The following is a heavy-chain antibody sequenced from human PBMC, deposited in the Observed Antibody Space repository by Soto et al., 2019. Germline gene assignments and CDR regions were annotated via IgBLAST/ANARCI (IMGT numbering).Heavy chain of an antibody. D-gene: IGHD3-9*01. CDR1: GYSFTSYW. CDR2: IYPGDSDT. Sequence: GESLKISCKVSGYSFTSYWIGWVRQMPGKGLEWMGIIYPGDSDTRYSPSFQGQVTISADKSISTAYLQWSSLKASDTAMYYCARLGNDYDILTGFDYWGQGTLVTVSS. J-gene: IGHJ4*02. CDR3: ARLGNDYDILTGFDY. V-gene: IGHV5-51*01.